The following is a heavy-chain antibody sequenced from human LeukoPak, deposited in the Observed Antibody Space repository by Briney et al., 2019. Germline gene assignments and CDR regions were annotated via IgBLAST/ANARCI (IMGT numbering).Heavy chain of an antibody. D-gene: IGHD6-13*01. V-gene: IGHV3-64*01. CDR2: ISSNGDST. CDR3: ARSAAASGPNWFDP. Sequence: GGSLRLSCTASGFTFSSYAMHWVRQAPGKGLEYVSSISSNGDSTYYTNSVKGRFIISRDNSKNTLYLQMGSLRPEDMAMYYCARSAAASGPNWFDPWGQGTLVTVSP. J-gene: IGHJ5*02. CDR1: GFTFSSYA.